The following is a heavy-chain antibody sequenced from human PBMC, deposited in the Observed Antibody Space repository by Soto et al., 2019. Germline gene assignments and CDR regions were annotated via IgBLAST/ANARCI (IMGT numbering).Heavy chain of an antibody. Sequence: GGSLRLSCATSGFTFSSYSMNWVRQAPGKGLEWVSSISSSSSYIYYADSVKGRFTISRDNAKNSLYLQMNSLRAEETAVYYWARGWGGYCSSTSCSDAFDIWGQGTMVTVSS. CDR3: ARGWGGYCSSTSCSDAFDI. D-gene: IGHD2-2*01. V-gene: IGHV3-21*01. J-gene: IGHJ3*02. CDR1: GFTFSSYS. CDR2: ISSSSSYI.